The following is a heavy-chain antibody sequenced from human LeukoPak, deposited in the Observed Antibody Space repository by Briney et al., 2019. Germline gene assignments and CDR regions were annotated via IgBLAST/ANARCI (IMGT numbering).Heavy chain of an antibody. CDR1: GYTFTGYD. CDR3: ARRFPRTIFGVVNKGYFDL. V-gene: IGHV1-8*01. CDR2: MNPNSGNT. J-gene: IGHJ2*01. D-gene: IGHD3-3*01. Sequence: ASVKVSCKASGYTFTGYDINWVRQATGQGLEWMGWMNPNSGNTGYAQKFQGRVTMTRNTSISTAYMELSSLRSEDTAVYYCARRFPRTIFGVVNKGYFDLWGRGTLVTVSS.